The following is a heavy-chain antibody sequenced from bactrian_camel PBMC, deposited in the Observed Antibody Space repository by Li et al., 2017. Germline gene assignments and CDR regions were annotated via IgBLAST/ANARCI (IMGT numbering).Heavy chain of an antibody. D-gene: IGHD1*01. Sequence: VQLVESGGGSVQAGGSLKLSCAASGDTASTNCMGWFRQAPGKGLEWIATIYNGDNVRPRDSVKGRSTVSRDSARNTVFLQLNSLQTEDTAMYYCTVLGNGGYEYKFWGQGTQVTVS. CDR3: TVLGNGGYEYKF. V-gene: IGHV3S44*01. CDR1: GDTASTNC. CDR2: IYNGDNV. J-gene: IGHJ4*01.